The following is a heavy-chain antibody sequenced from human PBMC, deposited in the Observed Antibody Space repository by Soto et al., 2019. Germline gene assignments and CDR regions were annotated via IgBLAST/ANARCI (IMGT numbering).Heavy chain of an antibody. D-gene: IGHD3-10*01. V-gene: IGHV4-59*11. Sequence: PSATLPLTRTISGCSSSSHHWTWIRQPPGKGLEWIGYIYYSGSTNYNPSLKSRVTISVDTSKNQFSLKLTSVTAADTAVYYCARGGWFEESWGQGTLVTVSS. CDR3: ARGGWFEES. CDR1: GCSSSSHH. J-gene: IGHJ5*02. CDR2: IYYSGST.